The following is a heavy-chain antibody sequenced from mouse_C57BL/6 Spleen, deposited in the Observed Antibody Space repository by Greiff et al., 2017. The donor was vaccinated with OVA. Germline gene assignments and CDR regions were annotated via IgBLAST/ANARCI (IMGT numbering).Heavy chain of an antibody. D-gene: IGHD2-4*01. J-gene: IGHJ1*03. Sequence: VQLKQSGPGLVKPSQSLSLTCSVTGYSITSCYYWNWIRQFPGNKLEWMGYISYDGSNNYNPSLKNRISITRDTSKNQFFLKLNSVTTEDTATYYCARDLDYDYDRYFDVWGTGTTVTVSS. CDR1: GYSITSCYY. V-gene: IGHV3-6*01. CDR2: ISYDGSN. CDR3: ARDLDYDYDRYFDV.